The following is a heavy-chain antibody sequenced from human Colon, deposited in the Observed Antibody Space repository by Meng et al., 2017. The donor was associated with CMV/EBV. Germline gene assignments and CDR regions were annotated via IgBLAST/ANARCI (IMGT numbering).Heavy chain of an antibody. CDR3: ARERRHYDDNSGYGSIDY. CDR1: GFTFSEYY. V-gene: IGHV3-11*04. D-gene: IGHD3-22*01. CDR2: IGARGNNI. J-gene: IGHJ4*02. Sequence: GESLKISCVASGFTFSEYYMTWIRQAPGKGLERVSYIGARGNNIYYADSVKGRFTISRDNAKNSLYLQLNSLRAEDMAVYYCARERRHYDDNSGYGSIDYWGQGTLVTVSS.